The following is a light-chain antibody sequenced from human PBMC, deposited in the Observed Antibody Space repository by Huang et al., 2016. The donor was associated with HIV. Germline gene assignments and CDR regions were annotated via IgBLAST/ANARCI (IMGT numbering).Light chain of an antibody. V-gene: IGKV3-15*01. CDR3: QQYNNWPPSWT. CDR1: QSVSRN. CDR2: DAS. Sequence: EIVMTQSPATLSVSPGERATLSCRASQSVSRNLAWYQQKPAQAPRLLIYDASTRATGIPARFSGRGSGTEFTLTISSLQSEDFAVYYCQQYNNWPPSWTFGQGTKVEIK. J-gene: IGKJ1*01.